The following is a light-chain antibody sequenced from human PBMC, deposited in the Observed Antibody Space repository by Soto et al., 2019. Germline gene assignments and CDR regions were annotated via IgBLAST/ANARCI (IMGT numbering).Light chain of an antibody. V-gene: IGLV2-14*01. J-gene: IGLJ1*01. CDR1: SSDVGGYDY. CDR3: SSFTRSTTRV. Sequence: QPASVSGSPGQSITISCTGSSSDVGGYDYVSWYQQYPGKAPKLMIYDVSNRPSGVSNRFSGSKSGNTASLTISGLQADDEADYYCSSFTRSTTRVFGTGTKLTVL. CDR2: DVS.